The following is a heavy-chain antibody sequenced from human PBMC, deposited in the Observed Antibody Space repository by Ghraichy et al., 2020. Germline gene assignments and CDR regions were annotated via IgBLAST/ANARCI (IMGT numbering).Heavy chain of an antibody. D-gene: IGHD1-26*01. CDR2: IYSSGST. CDR3: ARGDGTNSGLDYYNGVDV. CDR1: GGSISNYY. J-gene: IGHJ6*04. Sequence: SETLSLTCSVSGGSISNYYWTWIRQPAGKGLEWIGRIYSSGSTNYNPSLKSRVTMSVEKSKNQFSLKLSFVTAADTAVYYCARGDGTNSGLDYYNGVDVWRRGTS. V-gene: IGHV4-4*07.